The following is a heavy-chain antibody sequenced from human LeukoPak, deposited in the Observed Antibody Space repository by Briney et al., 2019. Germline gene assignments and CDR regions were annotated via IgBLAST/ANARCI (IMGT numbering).Heavy chain of an antibody. V-gene: IGHV1-2*02. CDR1: GYTFTGYY. Sequence: ASVKVSCKASGYTFTGYYMHWVRQAPGQGLEWMGWINPNSGGTNYAQKFQGRVTMTRDTSISTAYMELSRLRSDDTAVYYCARDPTRGYYGDYFDYWGQGTLVTVSS. CDR3: ARDPTRGYYGDYFDY. J-gene: IGHJ4*02. CDR2: INPNSGGT. D-gene: IGHD3-22*01.